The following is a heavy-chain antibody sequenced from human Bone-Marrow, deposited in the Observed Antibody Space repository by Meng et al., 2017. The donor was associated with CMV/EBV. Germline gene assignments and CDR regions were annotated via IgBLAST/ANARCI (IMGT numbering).Heavy chain of an antibody. Sequence: AAVKVPCQASGYTCTGYYMHWVRQAPGQGPEWMGWINPNSGGTNYAQKFQGRVTMTRDTSISTAYMELSRLRSDDTAVYYCARDVAIYCSGGSCYRGSYWFDPWGQGTLVTVSS. D-gene: IGHD2-15*01. CDR2: INPNSGGT. CDR3: ARDVAIYCSGGSCYRGSYWFDP. CDR1: GYTCTGYY. J-gene: IGHJ5*02. V-gene: IGHV1-2*02.